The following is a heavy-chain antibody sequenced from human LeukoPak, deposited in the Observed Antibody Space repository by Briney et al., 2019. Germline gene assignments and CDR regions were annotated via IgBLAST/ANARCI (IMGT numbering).Heavy chain of an antibody. CDR1: GFTFSSYE. D-gene: IGHD4-17*01. Sequence: GGSLRLSCAAPGFTFSSYEMNWVRQAPGKGLEWVSYISSSGSIIYYADSVRGRFTISRDNAKNSLHLQMNSLRAEDTAIYYCARTSGERDNWFDPWGQGTLVTVSS. V-gene: IGHV3-48*03. CDR2: ISSSGSII. CDR3: ARTSGERDNWFDP. J-gene: IGHJ5*02.